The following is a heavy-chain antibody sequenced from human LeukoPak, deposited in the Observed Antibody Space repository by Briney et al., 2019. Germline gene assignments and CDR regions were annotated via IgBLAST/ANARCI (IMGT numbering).Heavy chain of an antibody. V-gene: IGHV3-23*01. CDR1: GFTFSSYA. J-gene: IGHJ3*02. CDR2: ISGGGGST. D-gene: IGHD3-9*01. CDR3: AKDLKTLDAFDI. Sequence: GGSLRLSCAASGFTFSSYALSWVRQAPGKGLEWVSGISGGGGSTYYADSVKGRFTISRDNSKSTLYLQMNSLRAEDTAVYYCAKDLKTLDAFDIWGQGTMVTVSS.